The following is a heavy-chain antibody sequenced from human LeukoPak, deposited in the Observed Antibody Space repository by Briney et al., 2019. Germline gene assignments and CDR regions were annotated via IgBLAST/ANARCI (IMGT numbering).Heavy chain of an antibody. D-gene: IGHD5-18*01. V-gene: IGHV4-34*01. Sequence: PSETLSLTCAVYGGSFSGYYWSWIRQPPGKGLEWIGEINHSGSTNYNPSLKSRVTISVDTSKNQFSLKLSSVTAADTAVYYCARHQFPRDTAMAHFDYWGQGTLVTVSS. CDR3: ARHQFPRDTAMAHFDY. CDR1: GGSFSGYY. CDR2: INHSGST. J-gene: IGHJ4*02.